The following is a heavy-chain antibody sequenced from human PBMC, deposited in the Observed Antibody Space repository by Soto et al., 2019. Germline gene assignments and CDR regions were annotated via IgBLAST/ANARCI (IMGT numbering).Heavy chain of an antibody. V-gene: IGHV2-5*02. CDR2: IYWDDDK. Sequence: QITLKESGPTLVKPTQTLTLTCTFSGFSLSTSGLGVGWIRQPPGKALAWLALIYWDDDKRYSPSLKSRLTITKDTSKNQVVLTMTNMDPVDTATYYCAHSLIPNWGSRGAFDYWGQGTLVTVSS. CDR1: GFSLSTSGLG. CDR3: AHSLIPNWGSRGAFDY. D-gene: IGHD7-27*01. J-gene: IGHJ4*02.